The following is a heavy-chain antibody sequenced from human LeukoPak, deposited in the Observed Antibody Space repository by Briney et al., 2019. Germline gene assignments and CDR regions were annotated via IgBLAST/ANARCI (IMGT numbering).Heavy chain of an antibody. D-gene: IGHD3-16*02. J-gene: IGHJ5*02. Sequence: GGSLRLSCAASGFTFSTYTMNWVRQAPGKGLEWVSSISGSGGYIYHADSVRGRFTISRDNAKNSLYLQMNSLRADDTAVYYCARASDYDSVWGSYRYYDWFDPWGQGTLVTVSS. CDR2: ISGSGGYI. CDR1: GFTFSTYT. V-gene: IGHV3-21*01. CDR3: ARASDYDSVWGSYRYYDWFDP.